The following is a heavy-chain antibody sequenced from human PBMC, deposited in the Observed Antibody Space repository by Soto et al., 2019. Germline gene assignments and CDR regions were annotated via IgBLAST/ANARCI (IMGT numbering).Heavy chain of an antibody. CDR2: INHSGST. CDR3: ARAGDCSRGSCYIEYFQH. D-gene: IGHD2-15*01. CDR1: GGSFSGYY. Sequence: PSQTLSLTCAVYGGSFSGYYWSWIRQPPGKGLEWIGEINHSGSTNYNPSLKSRVTISVDTSKNQFSLKLSSVTAADTAVYYCARAGDCSRGSCYIEYFQHWGQGILVNVSS. V-gene: IGHV4-34*01. J-gene: IGHJ1*01.